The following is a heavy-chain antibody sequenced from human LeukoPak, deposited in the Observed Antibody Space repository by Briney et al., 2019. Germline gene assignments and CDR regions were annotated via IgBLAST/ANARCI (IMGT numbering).Heavy chain of an antibody. D-gene: IGHD2-21*01. Sequence: GGSLRLSCAASGFTVSSNYMSWVRQAPGKGLEWVSAISGSGGSTYYADSVKGRFTISRDNSKDTLYLQMNSLRAEDTAVYYCAKLWGSGDYWGQGTLVVVSS. CDR1: GFTVSSNY. CDR2: ISGSGGST. V-gene: IGHV3-23*01. CDR3: AKLWGSGDY. J-gene: IGHJ4*02.